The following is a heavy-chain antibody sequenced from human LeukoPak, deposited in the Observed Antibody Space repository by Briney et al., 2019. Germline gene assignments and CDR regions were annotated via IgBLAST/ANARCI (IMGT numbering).Heavy chain of an antibody. V-gene: IGHV1-24*01. Sequence: GASVKVSCKVSGYTLTELSMHWVRQAPGKGLEWMGGFDPEDGETIYAQKFQGRVTITADKSTSTAYMELSSLRSEDTAVYYCARVRDYGDPPRYWGQGTLVTVSS. CDR1: GYTLTELS. D-gene: IGHD4-17*01. J-gene: IGHJ4*02. CDR2: FDPEDGET. CDR3: ARVRDYGDPPRY.